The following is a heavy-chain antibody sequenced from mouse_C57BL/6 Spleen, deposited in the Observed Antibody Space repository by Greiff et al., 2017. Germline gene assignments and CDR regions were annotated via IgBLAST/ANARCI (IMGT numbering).Heavy chain of an antibody. J-gene: IGHJ2*01. D-gene: IGHD2-4*01. CDR1: GFTFTDYY. V-gene: IGHV7-3*01. CDR3: ARIYYDYGLDY. CDR2: IRNKANGYTT. Sequence: DVKLVESGGGLVQPGGSLSLSCAASGFTFTDYYMSWVRQPPGKALEWLGFIRNKANGYTTEYSASVKGRFTISRDNSQSILYLQMNALRAEDSATYYCARIYYDYGLDYWGQGTTLTVSS.